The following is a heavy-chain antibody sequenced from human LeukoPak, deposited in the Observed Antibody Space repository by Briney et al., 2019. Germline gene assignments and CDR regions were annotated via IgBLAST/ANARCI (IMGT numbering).Heavy chain of an antibody. CDR1: GYTFTGYY. V-gene: IGHV1-2*02. D-gene: IGHD3-22*01. J-gene: IGHJ4*02. Sequence: ASVTVSCKASGYTFTGYYMHWVRQAPGQGLEWMGWINLNSGGTNYAQKSQGRVTMTRDTSISTAYMELSRLRSDDTAVYYCARANYYYDSSGYYSYYFDYWGQGTLVTVSS. CDR2: INLNSGGT. CDR3: ARANYYYDSSGYYSYYFDY.